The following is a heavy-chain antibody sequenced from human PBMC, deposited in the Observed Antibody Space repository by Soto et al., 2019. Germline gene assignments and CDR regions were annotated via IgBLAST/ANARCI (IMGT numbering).Heavy chain of an antibody. CDR1: GYTFTSYY. Sequence: VKVSCRASGYTFTSYYMHWVRQAPGQGLEWMGWINPNSGGTNYAQKFQGRVTMTRDTSISTAYMELSRLRSDDTAVYYCARDYYYGSGSYYQPLGAFDIWGQGTMVTVSS. CDR2: INPNSGGT. CDR3: ARDYYYGSGSYYQPLGAFDI. V-gene: IGHV1-2*02. D-gene: IGHD3-10*01. J-gene: IGHJ3*02.